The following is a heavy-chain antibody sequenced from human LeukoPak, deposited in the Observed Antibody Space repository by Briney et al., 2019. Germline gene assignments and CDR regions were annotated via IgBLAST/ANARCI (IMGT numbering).Heavy chain of an antibody. CDR1: GGSIINYY. J-gene: IGHJ6*03. CDR2: ISYSGST. CDR3: AREPADPGHLVGIAVVACIDV. V-gene: IGHV4-59*12. D-gene: IGHD2-21*01. Sequence: SETLSLTCTASGGSIINYYGTWIRQTPGMGLESIGHISYSGSTTYNPSLKSRVAISIATSKNQFSLKLSSVTAADTAVYYGAREPADPGHLVGIAVVACIDVWGDGTTVTVSS.